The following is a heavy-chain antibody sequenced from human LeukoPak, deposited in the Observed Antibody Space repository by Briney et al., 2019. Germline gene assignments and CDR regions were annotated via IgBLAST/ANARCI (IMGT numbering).Heavy chain of an antibody. D-gene: IGHD3-10*01. CDR2: IYHSGST. Sequence: SETLSLTCAVSGGSISSGGYSWSWIRQPPGKGLEWIGYIYHSGSTYYNPSLKSRVTISVDRSKNQFSLKLSSVTAADTAVYYCAGGTMVRGVIRWFDPWGQGTLVTVSS. CDR3: AGGTMVRGVIRWFDP. CDR1: GGSISSGGYS. J-gene: IGHJ5*02. V-gene: IGHV4-30-2*01.